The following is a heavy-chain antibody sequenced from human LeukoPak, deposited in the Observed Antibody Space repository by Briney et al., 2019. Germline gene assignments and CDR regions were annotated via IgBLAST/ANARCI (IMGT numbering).Heavy chain of an antibody. D-gene: IGHD3-9*01. CDR2: INPNSGGT. V-gene: IGHV1-2*02. CDR3: ARAYYDILTGYSSPYYYYYYMDV. Sequence: ASVKVSCKASGYTFTGYYMHWVRQAPGQGLEWMGWINPNSGGTNYAQKFQGRVTMTRDTSISTAYMELSRLRSDDTAVYYCARAYYDILTGYSSPYYYYYYMDVWGKGTMVTVSS. CDR1: GYTFTGYY. J-gene: IGHJ6*03.